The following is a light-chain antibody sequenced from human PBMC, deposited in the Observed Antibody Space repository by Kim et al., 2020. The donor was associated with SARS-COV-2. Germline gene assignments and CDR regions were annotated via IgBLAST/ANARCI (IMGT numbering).Light chain of an antibody. CDR1: QSLSTSY. Sequence: IVLTQSPGTQSVSPGERATLSCRASQSLSTSYLAWYQQKPGQAPRLLMYDSSKRATGVLDRFSGSGSGTQFTLTISRLEPEDFAVYFCLQYDTSLTFGGGTKVDIK. J-gene: IGKJ4*01. CDR2: DSS. CDR3: LQYDTSLT. V-gene: IGKV3-20*01.